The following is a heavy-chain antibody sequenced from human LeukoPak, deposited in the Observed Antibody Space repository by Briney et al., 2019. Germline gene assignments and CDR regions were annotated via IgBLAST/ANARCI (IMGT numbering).Heavy chain of an antibody. CDR1: GYTFTSYY. V-gene: IGHV1-69*13. CDR3: ARGRQLVGGFDY. J-gene: IGHJ4*02. CDR2: IIPIFGTA. D-gene: IGHD6-6*01. Sequence: GASVKVSCKASGYTFTSYYMHWVRQAPGQGLEWMGGIIPIFGTANYAQKFQGRVTITADESTSTAYMELSSLRSEDTAVYYCARGRQLVGGFDYWGQGTLVTVSS.